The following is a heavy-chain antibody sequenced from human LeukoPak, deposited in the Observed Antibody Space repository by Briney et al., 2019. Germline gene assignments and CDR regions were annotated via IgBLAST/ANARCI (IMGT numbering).Heavy chain of an antibody. D-gene: IGHD3-3*01. CDR2: IKKDGSEK. CDR1: GFTFSSYW. Sequence: GGSLRLSCAASGFTFSSYWMSWVRQAPGKGLEWVANIKKDGSEKYYVDSVKGRFTISRDNAKNSLYLQMNSLRAEDTAVYYCARDVSGYYYYYMDVWGKGTTVTVSS. J-gene: IGHJ6*03. V-gene: IGHV3-7*01. CDR3: ARDVSGYYYYYMDV.